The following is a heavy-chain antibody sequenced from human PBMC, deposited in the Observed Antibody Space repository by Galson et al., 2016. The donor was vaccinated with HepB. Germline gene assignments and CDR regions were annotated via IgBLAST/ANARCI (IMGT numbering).Heavy chain of an antibody. CDR2: INPSGATT. J-gene: IGHJ4*02. V-gene: IGHV1-46*01. CDR3: ARDGGRGDYIWGIYRSTTFDH. D-gene: IGHD3-16*02. CDR1: GYIFTSYY. Sequence: SVKVSCKAFGYIFTSYYIHWVRQAPGQGLEWMGIINPSGATTTYAQKLQGRITMTRDTSTSTVYMDLSRLTSEDTAVYYCARDGGRGDYIWGIYRSTTFDHWGQGTLVTVSS.